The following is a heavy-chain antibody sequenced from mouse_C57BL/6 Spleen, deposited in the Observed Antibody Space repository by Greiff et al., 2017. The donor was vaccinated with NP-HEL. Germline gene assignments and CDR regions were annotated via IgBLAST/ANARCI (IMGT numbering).Heavy chain of an antibody. D-gene: IGHD2-3*01. Sequence: EVHLVESGPGLVKPSQSLSLTCSVTGYSITSGYYWNWIRQFPGNKLEWMGYISYDGSNNYNPSLKNRISITRDTSKNQFFLKLNSVTTEDTATYYCARDLYDGYYNYAMDYWGQGTSVTVSS. CDR1: GYSITSGYY. CDR3: ARDLYDGYYNYAMDY. J-gene: IGHJ4*01. V-gene: IGHV3-6*01. CDR2: ISYDGSN.